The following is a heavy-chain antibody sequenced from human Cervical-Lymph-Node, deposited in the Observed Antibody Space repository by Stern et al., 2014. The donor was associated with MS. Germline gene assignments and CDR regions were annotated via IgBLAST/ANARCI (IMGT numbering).Heavy chain of an antibody. CDR3: VREFNYDTSGYYFYY. D-gene: IGHD3-22*01. V-gene: IGHV1-69*01. CDR2: IIPIFGTA. CDR1: GGTFSSYG. Sequence: QVQLLQPGAEVKKPGSSVKVSCKASGGTFSSYGISWVRQAPGQGLDWMAGIIPIFGTANDAQKFQGRVTITADESTTTAYMELSSLRSEDTAVYYCVREFNYDTSGYYFYYWGQGTLVTVSS. J-gene: IGHJ4*02.